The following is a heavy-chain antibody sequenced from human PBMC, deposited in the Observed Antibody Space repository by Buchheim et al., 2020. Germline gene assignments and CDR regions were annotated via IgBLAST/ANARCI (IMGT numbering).Heavy chain of an antibody. CDR2: ISTTGSYI. V-gene: IGHV3-21*01. J-gene: IGHJ6*03. CDR3: ARDQPYYYCMDV. CDR1: GFTFNSYS. Sequence: EVQLVESGGGLVKPGGSLRLSCVASGFTFNSYSMNWVRQAPGKGLEWVSYISTTGSYIYYADSVKGRLTVSRDNAKNSLYLQMNSLRAEDTAVYYCARDQPYYYCMDVWGKGTT.